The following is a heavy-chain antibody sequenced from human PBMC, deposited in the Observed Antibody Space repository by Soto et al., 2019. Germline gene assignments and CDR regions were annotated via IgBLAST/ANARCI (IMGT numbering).Heavy chain of an antibody. CDR3: GISVSYRNPRDC. J-gene: IGHJ4*01. D-gene: IGHD1-26*01. CDR2: IKQYGSEK. Sequence: PGGSLRLSCAASGLTFSSYWMSCVRQAPGKGLEWVANIKQYGSEKYYVDSVKGRFTISRDNAKNSPYLHMDSLRAEDTAVYDCGISVSYRNPRDCWGQGTLVGVCS. V-gene: IGHV3-7*01. CDR1: GLTFSSYW.